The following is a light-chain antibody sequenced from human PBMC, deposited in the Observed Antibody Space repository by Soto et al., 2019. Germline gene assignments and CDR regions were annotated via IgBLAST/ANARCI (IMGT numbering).Light chain of an antibody. Sequence: QAVVTQPPSVPGAPGQRVTISCTGSSSNIGTGYDVHWYQQLPGTAPKLLIYGNSNRPSGVPDRFSGSKSGTSASLAITGLQAEDEADYYCQSYDSNLSVVFGGGTKLTVL. J-gene: IGLJ2*01. V-gene: IGLV1-40*01. CDR3: QSYDSNLSVV. CDR2: GNS. CDR1: SSNIGTGYD.